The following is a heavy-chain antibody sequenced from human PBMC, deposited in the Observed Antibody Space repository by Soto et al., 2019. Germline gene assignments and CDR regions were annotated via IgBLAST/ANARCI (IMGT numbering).Heavy chain of an antibody. CDR2: ISYDGSNK. V-gene: IGHV3-30-3*01. CDR3: ARARCSSTSCPFDY. D-gene: IGHD2-2*01. Sequence: GGSLRLSCAFSGFTFSSYAIHCARQAPGKGLEWVAVISYDGSNKYYADSVKGRFTISRDNSKNTLYLQMNSLRAENTAVYYCARARCSSTSCPFDYWGQGTLVTVSS. CDR1: GFTFSSYA. J-gene: IGHJ4*02.